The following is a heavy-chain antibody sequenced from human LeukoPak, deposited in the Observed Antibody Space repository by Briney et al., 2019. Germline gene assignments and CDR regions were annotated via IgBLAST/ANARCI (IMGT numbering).Heavy chain of an antibody. CDR2: IYHSGST. Sequence: SETLSLTCAVSGGSISSGGYSWSWIRQPPGKGLEWIGYIYHSGSTYYNPSLKSRVTISVDRSKNQFSLKLSSVTAADTAVYYCARAMVRGVLLRDDAFDIWGQGTMVTVSS. V-gene: IGHV4-30-2*01. J-gene: IGHJ3*02. CDR3: ARAMVRGVLLRDDAFDI. CDR1: GGSISSGGYS. D-gene: IGHD3-10*01.